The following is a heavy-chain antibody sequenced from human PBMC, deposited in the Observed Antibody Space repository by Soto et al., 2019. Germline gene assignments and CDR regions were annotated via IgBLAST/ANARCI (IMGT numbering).Heavy chain of an antibody. Sequence: GGSLRLSCAASGFTFSSYAMSWVRQAPGKGLEWVSSISGSGGSTYYADSVKGRFTISRDNSKNTLFLQMNSLRADDTAVYFCTKVLSPLVQTTIFDYWGQGTLVTVSS. D-gene: IGHD1-1*01. CDR2: ISGSGGST. CDR1: GFTFSSYA. CDR3: TKVLSPLVQTTIFDY. J-gene: IGHJ4*02. V-gene: IGHV3-23*01.